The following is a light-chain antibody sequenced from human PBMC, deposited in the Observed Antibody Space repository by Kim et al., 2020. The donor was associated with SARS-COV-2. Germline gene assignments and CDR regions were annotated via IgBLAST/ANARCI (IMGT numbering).Light chain of an antibody. J-gene: IGKJ4*01. CDR1: QSIGNW. V-gene: IGKV1-5*03. CDR3: QQYRTYPLT. Sequence: DIHMTQSPSTLSASVGDTVTITCRASQSIGNWLAWYHQKPGKAPKLLMSKASSLESGVPSRFSGSGSGTEFSLTISSLQPEDLASYYCQQYRTYPLTFGGGTKVDIK. CDR2: KAS.